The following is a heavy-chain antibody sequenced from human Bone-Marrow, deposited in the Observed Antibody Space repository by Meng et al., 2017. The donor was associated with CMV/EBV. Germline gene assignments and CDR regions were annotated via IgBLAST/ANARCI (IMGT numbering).Heavy chain of an antibody. CDR2: ISWDGGST. V-gene: IGHV3-43D*03. Sequence: GGSRRLSCSASGFTFDDYAMHWVRQAPGKGLEWVSLISWDGGSTYYADSVKGRFTISRDNSKNSLYLQMNSLRAEDTALYYCAKDSSNWNLYYYYGMDVWGQGTTVTVSS. CDR1: GFTFDDYA. CDR3: AKDSSNWNLYYYYGMDV. J-gene: IGHJ6*02. D-gene: IGHD1-7*01.